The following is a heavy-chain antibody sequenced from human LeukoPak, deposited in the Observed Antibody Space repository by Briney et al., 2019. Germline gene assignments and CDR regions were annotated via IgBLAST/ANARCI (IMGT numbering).Heavy chain of an antibody. CDR2: IYYSGCT. D-gene: IGHD2-2*02. J-gene: IGHJ2*01. V-gene: IGHV4-31*03. CDR1: GGSISSGGYY. CDR3: ARVRQLLYRPLSYWYFDL. Sequence: SETLSLTCTVSGGSISSGGYYWSWIRQHPGKGLEWIGYIYYSGCTYYNPSLKSRVTISVDTSKNQCSLKLSSVTAADTAVYYCARVRQLLYRPLSYWYFDLWGRGTLVTVSS.